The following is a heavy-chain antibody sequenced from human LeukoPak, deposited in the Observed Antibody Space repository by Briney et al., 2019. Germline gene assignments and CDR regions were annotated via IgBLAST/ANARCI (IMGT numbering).Heavy chain of an antibody. D-gene: IGHD3-10*01. CDR2: IYSGGST. J-gene: IGHJ4*02. CDR1: GFIVSSNY. V-gene: IGHV3-53*01. Sequence: GGSLRLSCAASGFIVSSNYMSWVRQAPGEGLEWVSVIYSGGSTYYADSVKGRFTISRDNSKNTLYLQMNSLRAEDTAVYYCARDLGYYGSFDYWGQGTLVTVSS. CDR3: ARDLGYYGSFDY.